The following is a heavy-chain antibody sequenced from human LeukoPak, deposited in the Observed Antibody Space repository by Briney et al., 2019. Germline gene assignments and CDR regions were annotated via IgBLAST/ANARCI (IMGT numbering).Heavy chain of an antibody. J-gene: IGHJ4*02. CDR3: ARDDNYGIFVNVDY. CDR2: ISTSTGDT. V-gene: IGHV1-3*04. D-gene: IGHD4-11*01. Sequence: GASVKVSCKASGYILTNYALHWVRQAPGQGPEWMGWISTSTGDTKYTQKFQGRVTLTTDTSTSTAYMELSSLRSDDTAVYYCARDDNYGIFVNVDYWGQGTLVTVSS. CDR1: GYILTNYA.